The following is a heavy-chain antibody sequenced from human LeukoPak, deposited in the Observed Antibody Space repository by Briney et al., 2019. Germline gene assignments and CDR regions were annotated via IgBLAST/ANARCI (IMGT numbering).Heavy chain of an antibody. V-gene: IGHV1-3*04. Sequence: ASVKVSCKASGYNFTNYDMHWVRLAPGQRLEWLGWINTGNGNTRYSQNFQGRVTLTRDTSASTAYMELNSLTFEDTAMYYCAKDRGLLADYWGQGTLVTVSS. J-gene: IGHJ4*02. D-gene: IGHD3-10*01. CDR1: GYNFTNYD. CDR3: AKDRGLLADY. CDR2: INTGNGNT.